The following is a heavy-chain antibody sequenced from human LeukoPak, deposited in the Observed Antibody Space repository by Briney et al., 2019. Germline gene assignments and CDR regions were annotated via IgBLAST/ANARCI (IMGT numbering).Heavy chain of an antibody. CDR1: GFTFSTSA. CDR3: ARDPLRYLRVGHYDY. V-gene: IGHV3-21*01. J-gene: IGHJ4*02. CDR2: IDYDSSHI. D-gene: IGHD3-9*01. Sequence: PGGSLRLSCAVSGFTFSTSAMNWVRQVPGKGLEWVSSIDYDSSHIYYAASVRGRFTISRDNARNSVYLQMNSLRVQDTGVYYCARDPLRYLRVGHYDYWGQGTLVAVSS.